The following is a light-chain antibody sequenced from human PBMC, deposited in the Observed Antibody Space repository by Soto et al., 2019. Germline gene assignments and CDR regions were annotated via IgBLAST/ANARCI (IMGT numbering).Light chain of an antibody. Sequence: DIQMTQSPSTLSASVGDRVTITCRASQNIERWLAWYQQKPGKAPKLLLYDVSSLESGVPSRFSGSGSATEFILTINGLQPDDFVTYFCQQFKSDTWTFGQGTKVDIK. CDR2: DVS. CDR1: QNIERW. V-gene: IGKV1-5*01. CDR3: QQFKSDTWT. J-gene: IGKJ1*01.